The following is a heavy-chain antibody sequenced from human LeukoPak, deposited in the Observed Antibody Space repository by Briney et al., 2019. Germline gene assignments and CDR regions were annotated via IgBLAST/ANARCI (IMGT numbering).Heavy chain of an antibody. CDR2: ISGSGGST. J-gene: IGHJ4*02. D-gene: IGHD3-3*01. CDR3: SYYHFWSGYYGGGD. Sequence: PGGSLRLSFAASGFTCSSYAMSWVRQAPGKGLEWVSAISGSGGSTYYADSVRGRFTISRDNSKNTLYLQMNSLRAEDTAVYYCSYYHFWSGYYGGGDWGQGTLVTVSS. CDR1: GFTCSSYA. V-gene: IGHV3-23*01.